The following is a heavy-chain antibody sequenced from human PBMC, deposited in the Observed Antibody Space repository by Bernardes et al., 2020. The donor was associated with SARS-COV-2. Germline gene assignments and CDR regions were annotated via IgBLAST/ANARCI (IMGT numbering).Heavy chain of an antibody. J-gene: IGHJ4*02. D-gene: IGHD3-3*01. CDR2: INRSGNT. CDR3: ARGSLQFLFTQRYFFDH. V-gene: IGHV4-34*01. Sequence: SETLSLTCAVYGGAFMGYSWTWIRQPPGKGLEWIGEINRSGNTNYNPSLKSRVTISVDTSKNQFSLRLYSVTGADTAVYYCARGSLQFLFTQRYFFDHWGQGTLVTGSS. CDR1: GGAFMGYS.